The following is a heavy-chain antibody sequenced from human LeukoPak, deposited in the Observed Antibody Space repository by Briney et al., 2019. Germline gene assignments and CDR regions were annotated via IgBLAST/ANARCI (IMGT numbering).Heavy chain of an antibody. CDR1: WGSISSYY. V-gene: IGHV4-4*07. D-gene: IGHD3-9*01. Sequence: SETLSLTCTVSWGSISSYYWSWIRQPAGKGLEWIGRIYTSGSTNYNPSLKSRVTISVDQSKNQFSLKLTFVTAANKAVYYCASGNDSGLSYFDYWGQGTLVTVSS. J-gene: IGHJ4*02. CDR3: ASGNDSGLSYFDY. CDR2: IYTSGST.